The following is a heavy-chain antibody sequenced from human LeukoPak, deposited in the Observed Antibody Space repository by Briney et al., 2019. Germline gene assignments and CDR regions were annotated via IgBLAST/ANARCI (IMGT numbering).Heavy chain of an antibody. J-gene: IGHJ4*02. V-gene: IGHV3-53*04. D-gene: IGHD2/OR15-2a*01. Sequence: GGSLRLSCAASGFSVTSNYMSWVRQAPGKGLEWVSVIYSGGSTYYADSVKGRFTISRHNSENSLYLQMDSLRAEDTAVYFCARGKNVLDFWGQGTLVTVSS. CDR2: IYSGGST. CDR1: GFSVTSNY. CDR3: ARGKNVLDF.